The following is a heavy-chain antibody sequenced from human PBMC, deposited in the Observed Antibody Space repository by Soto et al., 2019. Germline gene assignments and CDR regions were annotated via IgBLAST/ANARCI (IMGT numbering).Heavy chain of an antibody. V-gene: IGHV4-4*07. CDR3: VRDGTKNLRDRFEP. CDR2: IYATGDT. Sequence: PSETLSLTCNVSVASLSRYYWSWIRQPPGKGLEWIGRIYATGDTDYNPSLKSRISMSVDMSKKQFSLTLRSVTAADTAIYYCVRDGTKNLRDRFEPWGRGILVTVS. D-gene: IGHD1-26*01. J-gene: IGHJ5*02. CDR1: VASLSRYY.